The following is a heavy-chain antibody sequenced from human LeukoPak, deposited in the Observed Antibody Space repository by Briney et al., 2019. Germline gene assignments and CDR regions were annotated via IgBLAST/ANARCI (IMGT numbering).Heavy chain of an antibody. CDR2: RYYSGAS. J-gene: IGHJ4*02. CDR3: AKALSGSPAVFDS. V-gene: IGHV4-59*08. CDR1: TGSISGYY. Sequence: SETLSLTCAVSTGSISGYYWSWIRQPPGKGLEWIGFRYYSGASNYNPSLRGRVTISVDRSKSQVSLKMTSVTAADTAVYYCAKALSGSPAVFDSWGQGTLVSVSS. D-gene: IGHD1-26*01.